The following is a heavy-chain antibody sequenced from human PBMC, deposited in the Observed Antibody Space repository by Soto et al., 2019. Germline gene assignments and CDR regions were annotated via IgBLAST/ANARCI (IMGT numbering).Heavy chain of an antibody. V-gene: IGHV1-8*01. D-gene: IGHD3-10*01. CDR3: ARGELLLFGELLR. CDR1: GYTFTSYE. CDR2: MNPNSGDT. Sequence: QVQLVQSGAEVKKPGASVKVSCKASGYTFTSYEINWVRQATGQGLEWMGWMNPNSGDTGYAQKFQGRVTMTRNTSISTAYMKLSSLRSEDTAVYYCARGELLLFGELLRWGQGTLVTVSS. J-gene: IGHJ4*02.